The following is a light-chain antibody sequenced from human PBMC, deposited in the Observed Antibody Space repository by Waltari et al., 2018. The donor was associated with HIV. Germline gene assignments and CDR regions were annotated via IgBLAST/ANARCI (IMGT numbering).Light chain of an antibody. CDR1: QSISSW. Sequence: DIQMTQSPSTLSASVGDRVNITCRASQSISSWLAWYQQKPGKAPKLLIYKASSLESGVPSRFSGSGSGTEFTLTVSSQQPDDFATYYCQQYNSYSTFGQGTKLEIK. J-gene: IGKJ2*01. CDR3: QQYNSYST. CDR2: KAS. V-gene: IGKV1-5*03.